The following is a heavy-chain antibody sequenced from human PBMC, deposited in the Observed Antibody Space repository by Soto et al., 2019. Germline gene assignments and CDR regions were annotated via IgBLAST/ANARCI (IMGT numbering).Heavy chain of an antibody. Sequence: AASVKVSCKASGYTFTSYGISWVRQAPGQGLEWMGWISAYNGNTNYAQKLQGRVTMTTDTSTSTAYMELRSLRSDDTAVYYCATDGNDFWSGYYYDYWGQGTLVTVSS. J-gene: IGHJ4*02. CDR3: ATDGNDFWSGYYYDY. V-gene: IGHV1-18*01. D-gene: IGHD3-3*01. CDR2: ISAYNGNT. CDR1: GYTFTSYG.